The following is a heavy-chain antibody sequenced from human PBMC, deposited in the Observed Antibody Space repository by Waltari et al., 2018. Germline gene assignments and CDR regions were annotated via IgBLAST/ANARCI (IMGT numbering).Heavy chain of an antibody. D-gene: IGHD5-18*01. Sequence: QVQLVQSGAEVKEPGASAKIASRASGYTFPDYKVHWVRQAPGQGLEWMGRITVNSGDPNYGQKFQGRVTVTRDTSVTTVYMELTSLRSDDTAVYYCTRGHNYAFEYWGQGTLVTASS. J-gene: IGHJ4*02. CDR3: TRGHNYAFEY. V-gene: IGHV1-2*06. CDR2: ITVNSGDP. CDR1: GYTFPDYK.